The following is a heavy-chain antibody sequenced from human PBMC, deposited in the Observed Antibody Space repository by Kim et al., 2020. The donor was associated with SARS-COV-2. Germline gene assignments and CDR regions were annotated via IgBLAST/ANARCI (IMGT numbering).Heavy chain of an antibody. Sequence: AQKFQGRVTITADESTSTAYMELSSLRSEDTAVYYCARVCSTSCYGAFDIWGQGTMVTVSS. V-gene: IGHV1-69*01. CDR3: ARVCSTSCYGAFDI. D-gene: IGHD2-2*01. J-gene: IGHJ3*02.